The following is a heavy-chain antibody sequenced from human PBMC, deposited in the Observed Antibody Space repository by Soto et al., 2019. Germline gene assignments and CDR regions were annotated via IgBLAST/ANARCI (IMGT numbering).Heavy chain of an antibody. CDR1: GFTFSSYA. J-gene: IGHJ4*02. CDR2: ISGSGGST. D-gene: IGHD4-17*01. V-gene: IGHV3-23*01. Sequence: EVQLLESGGGLVQPGGSLRLSCAASGFTFSSYAMSWVRQAPGKGLEWVSAISGSGGSTYYADSVKGRFTISRDNXKNTLYLQMNSLRAEDTAVYYCAKAPRAVTNHFDYWGQGTLVTVSS. CDR3: AKAPRAVTNHFDY.